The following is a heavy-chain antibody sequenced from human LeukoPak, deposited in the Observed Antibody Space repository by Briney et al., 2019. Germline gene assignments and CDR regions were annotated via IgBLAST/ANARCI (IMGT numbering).Heavy chain of an antibody. CDR3: VTWHDYYGMDV. V-gene: IGHV3-9*01. D-gene: IGHD4-23*01. CDR1: GFTFDDYA. CDR2: ISWNSGSI. Sequence: PGGSLRLSCAASGFTFDDYAMHWVRQAPGKGLEWVSGISWNSGSIGYADSVKGRFTISRDNSKNTLYLQMNSLRAEDTAVYYCVTWHDYYGMDVWGQGTTVTVSS. J-gene: IGHJ6*02.